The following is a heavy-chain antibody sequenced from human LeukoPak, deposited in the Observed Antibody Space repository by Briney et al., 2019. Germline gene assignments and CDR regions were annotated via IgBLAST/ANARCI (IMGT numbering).Heavy chain of an antibody. CDR2: ISSRRAST. D-gene: IGHD5/OR15-5a*01. CDR1: GFSFNDYV. J-gene: IGHJ4*02. CDR3: ARVWGPFSYSFYLYYFDY. V-gene: IGHV3-23*01. Sequence: GGSLRLSCAASGFSFNDYVMTWVRQAPGKGLESVSAISSRRASTYYADSVKSRFTISRDNSKNTLYLQMSSLRADDTATYYCARVWGPFSYSFYLYYFDYWGQGTLVTVSS.